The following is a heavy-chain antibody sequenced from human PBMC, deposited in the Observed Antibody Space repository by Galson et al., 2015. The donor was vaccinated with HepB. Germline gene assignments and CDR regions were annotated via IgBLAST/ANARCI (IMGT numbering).Heavy chain of an antibody. D-gene: IGHD1-14*01. J-gene: IGHJ4*02. CDR2: ISNDGRNK. CDR1: AFSFITYG. CDR3: ARSEPRTWHKFDF. V-gene: IGHV3-30*03. Sequence: LRLPCAASAFSFITYGMHWVRQAPGEGLEWVAAISNDGRNKYFVDSVKGRFQISGGHSTNTLYTQMNSLRTEDTAVFYCARSEPRTWHKFDFWGQGTQVTVSP.